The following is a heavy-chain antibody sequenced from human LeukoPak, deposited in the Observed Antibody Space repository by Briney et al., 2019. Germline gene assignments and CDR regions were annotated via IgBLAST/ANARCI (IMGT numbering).Heavy chain of an antibody. CDR2: IKHSGST. J-gene: IGHJ4*02. V-gene: IGHV4-34*01. CDR3: VRCRYDYVWGSYFDY. CDR1: GGSFSGYY. Sequence: PETLSLTSAVYGGSFSGYYWSWVRQPPGHGLEWIGEIKHSGSTNYNTTLQRRVSISVVTCNIQVSLKLSSVSGADTAVYYCVRCRYDYVWGSYFDYWGEGTLVTVSS. D-gene: IGHD3-16*01.